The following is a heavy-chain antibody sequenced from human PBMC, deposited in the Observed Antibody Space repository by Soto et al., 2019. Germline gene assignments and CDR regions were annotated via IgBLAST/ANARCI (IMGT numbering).Heavy chain of an antibody. CDR3: ARDGSGTYYDFWSGYYPNHYYYYYMDV. V-gene: IGHV4-59*01. Sequence: QVQLQESGPGLVKPSETLSLTCTVSGGSISSYYWSWIRQPPGKGLEWIGYIYYSGSTNYNPSLKSRVTVSVDTSKNQFSLKLRSVTAADTAVYYCARDGSGTYYDFWSGYYPNHYYYYYMDVWGKGTTVTVSS. J-gene: IGHJ6*03. CDR1: GGSISSYY. CDR2: IYYSGST. D-gene: IGHD3-3*01.